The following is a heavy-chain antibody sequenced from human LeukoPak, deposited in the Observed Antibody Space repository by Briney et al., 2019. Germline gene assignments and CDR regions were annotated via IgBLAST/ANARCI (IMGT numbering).Heavy chain of an antibody. CDR3: ARDDIAAAGRGIDY. CDR2: IYYSGST. Sequence: SETLSLTCTVSGGSISSYYWSWIRQPPGKGLEWIGYIYYSGSTNYNPSLKSRVTISVDTSKNQFSLKLSSVTAADTAVYYCARDDIAAAGRGIDYWGQGTLVTVSS. CDR1: GGSISSYY. V-gene: IGHV4-59*01. J-gene: IGHJ4*02. D-gene: IGHD6-13*01.